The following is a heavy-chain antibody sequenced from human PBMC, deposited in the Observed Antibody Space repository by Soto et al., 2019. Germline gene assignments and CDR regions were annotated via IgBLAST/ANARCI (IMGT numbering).Heavy chain of an antibody. Sequence: GGSLRLSCAASGFIFSGSAIHWVRQASGKGLEWVGHIRSKANSYATAYAASVKGRFTISRDDSENTAYLQMNSLKTEDTAVYYCASSSHPRFGVVMGYGWFDPWGQGTLVTVSS. CDR1: GFIFSGSA. CDR3: ASSSHPRFGVVMGYGWFDP. V-gene: IGHV3-73*01. J-gene: IGHJ5*02. CDR2: IRSKANSYAT. D-gene: IGHD3-3*01.